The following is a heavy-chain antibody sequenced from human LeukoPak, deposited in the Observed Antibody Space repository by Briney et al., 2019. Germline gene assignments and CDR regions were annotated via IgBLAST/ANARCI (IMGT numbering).Heavy chain of an antibody. J-gene: IGHJ4*02. Sequence: GGSLRLSCTVSGFTVSSNSMSWVRQAPGKGLEWVSFIYSDNTHYSDSVKGRFTISRDNAKNSLYLQMNSLRAEDTAVYYCARRHRAAAGTVIDYWGQGTLVTVSS. V-gene: IGHV3-53*01. D-gene: IGHD6-13*01. CDR3: ARRHRAAAGTVIDY. CDR2: IYSDNT. CDR1: GFTVSSNS.